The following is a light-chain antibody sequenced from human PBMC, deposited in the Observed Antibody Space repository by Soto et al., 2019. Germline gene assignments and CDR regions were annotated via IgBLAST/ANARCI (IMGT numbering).Light chain of an antibody. CDR3: QQYGDSPT. Sequence: DIVLTQSPCTLSLAPGERATLSCRASQSVSAGYFAWYQQRPGEAPRLLIYETSIRTTGLPDRFSGSGSGTDFTLTITRLEPEDFAVYYCQQYGDSPTFGQGTKVDIK. CDR1: QSVSAGY. J-gene: IGKJ1*01. CDR2: ETS. V-gene: IGKV3-20*01.